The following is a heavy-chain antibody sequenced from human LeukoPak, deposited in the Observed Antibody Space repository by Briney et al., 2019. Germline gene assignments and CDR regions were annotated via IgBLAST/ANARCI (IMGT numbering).Heavy chain of an antibody. D-gene: IGHD2-8*01. CDR1: GYNFISYY. CDR3: AREDVVLVDAVRYYYYGMDV. V-gene: IGHV1-46*01. Sequence: GASVKVSCKASGYNFISYYMHWVRQAPGQGLEWMGIINPSGRSTSYAQKFQDRVTMPRYTSTSTVYMELSSLKSEDTAVYYCAREDVVLVDAVRYYYYGMDVWGQGTTVTVSS. CDR2: INPSGRST. J-gene: IGHJ6*02.